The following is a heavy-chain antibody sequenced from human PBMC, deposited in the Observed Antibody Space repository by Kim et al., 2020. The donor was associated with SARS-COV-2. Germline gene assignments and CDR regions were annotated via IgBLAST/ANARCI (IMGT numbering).Heavy chain of an antibody. CDR3: AKVTSGSSGWFEYFQH. CDR1: GFTFNNYA. V-gene: IGHV3-23*01. J-gene: IGHJ1*01. D-gene: IGHD6-19*01. CDR2: IRDSGGST. Sequence: GGCLRLSCAASGFTFNNYAMSWVRQAPGKGLEWVSGIRDSGGSTEYADSVKGRFSISRDNSKNTLYLHMESLRAEDTAVYYCAKVTSGSSGWFEYFQHWGQGALVTVSS.